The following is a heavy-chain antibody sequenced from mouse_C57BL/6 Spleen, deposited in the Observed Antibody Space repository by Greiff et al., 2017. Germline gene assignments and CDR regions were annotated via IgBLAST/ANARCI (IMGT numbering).Heavy chain of an antibody. CDR1: GFTFSDYG. J-gene: IGHJ3*01. CDR2: ISSGSSTI. V-gene: IGHV5-17*01. D-gene: IGHD2-4*01. Sequence: EVKLQESGGGLVKPGGSLKLSCAASGFTFSDYGMHWVRQAPEKGLEWVAYISSGSSTIYYADTVKGRFTISRDNAKNTLFLQMTSLRSEDTAMYYCARGATIYYDYDGGWGQGTLVTVSA. CDR3: ARGATIYYDYDGG.